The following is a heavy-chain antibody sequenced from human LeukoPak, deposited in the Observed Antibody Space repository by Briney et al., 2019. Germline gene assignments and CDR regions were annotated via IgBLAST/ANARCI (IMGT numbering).Heavy chain of an antibody. J-gene: IGHJ4*02. CDR2: IYYSGST. D-gene: IGHD1-26*01. Sequence: SETLSLTCAVYGGSFSGYYWSWIRQPPGKGLEWIGYIYYSGSTNYNPSLKSRVTISVDTSKNQFSLKLSSVTAADTAVYYCARHHGSYYQYFDYWGQGTLVTVSS. CDR3: ARHHGSYYQYFDY. CDR1: GGSFSGYY. V-gene: IGHV4-59*08.